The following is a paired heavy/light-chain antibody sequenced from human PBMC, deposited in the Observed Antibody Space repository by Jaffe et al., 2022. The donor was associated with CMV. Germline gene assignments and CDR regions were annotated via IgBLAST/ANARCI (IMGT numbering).Heavy chain of an antibody. D-gene: IGHD3-22*01. V-gene: IGHV1-3*01. J-gene: IGHJ5*02. CDR3: ARDTYYYDSSGYDADNWFDP. Sequence: QVQLVQSGAEVKKPGASVKVSCKASGYTFTSYAMHWVRQAPGQRLEWMGWINAGNGNTKYSQKFQGRVTITRDTSASTAYMELSSLRSEDTAVYYCARDTYYYDSSGYDADNWFDPWGQGTLVTVSS. CDR2: INAGNGNT. CDR1: GYTFTSYA.
Light chain of an antibody. CDR3: QQRSNWPTWT. CDR2: DAS. V-gene: IGKV3-11*01. Sequence: EIVLTQSPATLSLSPGERATLSCRASQSVSSYLAWYQQKPGQAPRLLIYDASNRATGIPARFSGSGSGTDFTLTISSLEPEDFAVYYCQQRSNWPTWTFGQGTKVEIK. J-gene: IGKJ1*01. CDR1: QSVSSY.